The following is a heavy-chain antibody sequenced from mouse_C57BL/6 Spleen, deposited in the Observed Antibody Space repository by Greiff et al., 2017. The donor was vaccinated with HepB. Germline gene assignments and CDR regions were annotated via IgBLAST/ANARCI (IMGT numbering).Heavy chain of an antibody. Sequence: EVQLQQSGPSLVRPSQTLSLTCTVTGFSINSDCYWIWIRQFPGNKLEYIGYTFYSGITYYNPSLESRTYITRDTSKNQFSLKLSSVTTEDTATYYCARGYGNNWYFDVWGTGTTVTVSS. J-gene: IGHJ1*03. CDR2: TFYSGIT. D-gene: IGHD2-1*01. CDR3: ARGYGNNWYFDV. V-gene: IGHV3-3*01. CDR1: GFSINSDCY.